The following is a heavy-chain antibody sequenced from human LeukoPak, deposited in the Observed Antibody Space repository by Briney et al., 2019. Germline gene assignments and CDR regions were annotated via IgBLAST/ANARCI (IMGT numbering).Heavy chain of an antibody. CDR3: AREYVFDY. CDR2: ISSSSSYI. V-gene: IGHV3-21*01. J-gene: IGHJ4*02. CDR1: GGSISSYY. D-gene: IGHD2-8*01. Sequence: PSETLSLTCTVSGGSISSYYWSWIRQPPGRGLEWVSSISSSSSYIYYADSVKGRFTISRDNAKNSLYLQMNSLRAEDTAVYYCAREYVFDYWGQGTLVTVSS.